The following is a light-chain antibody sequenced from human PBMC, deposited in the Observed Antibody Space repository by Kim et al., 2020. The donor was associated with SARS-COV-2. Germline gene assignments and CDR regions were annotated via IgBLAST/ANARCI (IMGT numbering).Light chain of an antibody. Sequence: SFSISCTGTSSDVGNYNYVSWYQQLPGKAPKLMIYDVSKRPSGVPDRFSGSKSGNAASLTISGLQAEDEADYYCCSYAGSYTYVFGPGTKVTVL. J-gene: IGLJ1*01. V-gene: IGLV2-11*01. CDR2: DVS. CDR3: CSYAGSYTYV. CDR1: SSDVGNYNY.